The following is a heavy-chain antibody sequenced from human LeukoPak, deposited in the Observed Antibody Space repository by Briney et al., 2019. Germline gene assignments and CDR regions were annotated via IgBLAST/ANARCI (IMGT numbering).Heavy chain of an antibody. CDR3: ARGRMYSSSWYAVWWFDP. D-gene: IGHD6-13*01. Sequence: SETLSLTCIVSGGSISSSRYYWGWIRQPPGKGLEWIATIYYNGDTNYNPSLKSRVTISVDTSKNQFSLKLSSVTAADTAVYYCARGRMYSSSWYAVWWFDPWGQGTLVTVPS. V-gene: IGHV4-39*07. CDR2: IYYNGDT. J-gene: IGHJ5*02. CDR1: GGSISSSRYY.